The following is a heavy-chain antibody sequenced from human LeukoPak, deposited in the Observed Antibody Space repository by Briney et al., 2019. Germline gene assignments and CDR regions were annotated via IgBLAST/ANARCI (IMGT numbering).Heavy chain of an antibody. CDR2: ISSSSSYI. Sequence: GGPLRLSCAASGFTFSSYSMNWVRQAPGKGLEWVSSISSSSSYIYYADSVKGRFTISRDNAKNSLYLQMNSLRAEDTAVYYCARDARAYCGGDCYYDYWGQGTLVTVSS. CDR1: GFTFSSYS. J-gene: IGHJ4*02. D-gene: IGHD2-21*02. V-gene: IGHV3-21*01. CDR3: ARDARAYCGGDCYYDY.